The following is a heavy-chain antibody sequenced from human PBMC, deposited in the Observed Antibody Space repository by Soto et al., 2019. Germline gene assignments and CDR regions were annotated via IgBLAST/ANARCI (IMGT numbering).Heavy chain of an antibody. Sequence: QITLQESGPTLVNPTQTLTLTCTFSGFSFTTAGVAVGWIRQTPGGALEWLTLIYYNDDRRFSPSLKTRLTITGDTSKNQVVLSLTNVDPGDTATYFCAHSDGGYEIIYFDFWGQEIPVTVSS. CDR2: IYYNDDR. D-gene: IGHD5-12*01. CDR3: AHSDGGYEIIYFDF. CDR1: GFSFTTAGVA. V-gene: IGHV2-5*01. J-gene: IGHJ4*02.